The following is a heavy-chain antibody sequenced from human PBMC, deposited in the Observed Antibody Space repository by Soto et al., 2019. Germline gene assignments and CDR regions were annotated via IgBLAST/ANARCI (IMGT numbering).Heavy chain of an antibody. Sequence: SETLSLTCTVSGGSISSGGYYWSWIRQHPGKGLEWIGYIYYSGSTNYNPSLKSRVTISVDTSKNQFSLKLSSVTAADTAVYYCARLDCSSTRCSSSEAAFDIWGQGTMVTVSS. CDR3: ARLDCSSTRCSSSEAAFDI. J-gene: IGHJ3*02. CDR1: GGSISSGGYY. V-gene: IGHV4-61*08. CDR2: IYYSGST. D-gene: IGHD2-2*01.